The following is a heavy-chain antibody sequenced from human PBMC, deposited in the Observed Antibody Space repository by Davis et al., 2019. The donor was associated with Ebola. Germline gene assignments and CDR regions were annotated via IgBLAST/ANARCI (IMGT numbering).Heavy chain of an antibody. J-gene: IGHJ4*02. CDR2: TYYRSKWFV. Sequence: SQTLSLTCAISGDSVSSNTAAWNWIRQSPSRGLEWLGRTYYRSKWFVDYAVSVKSRMTINSDTSKNQFSLQSSSVTPEDTAVYYCARDPPYDQGYDYWGQGILVTVSS. V-gene: IGHV6-1*01. D-gene: IGHD3-22*01. CDR1: GDSVSSNTAA. CDR3: ARDPPYDQGYDY.